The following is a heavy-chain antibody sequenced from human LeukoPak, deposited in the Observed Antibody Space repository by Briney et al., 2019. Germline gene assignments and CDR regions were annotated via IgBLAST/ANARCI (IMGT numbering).Heavy chain of an antibody. V-gene: IGHV4-34*01. CDR1: GGSFSGYY. D-gene: IGHD3-10*01. J-gene: IGHJ5*02. CDR2: INHSGST. Sequence: SETLSLTCAVYGGSFSGYYWSWIRQPPGKGLEWIGEINHSGSTNYNPSLKSRVTISVDTSKNQFSLKLSSVTAADTAVYYCARGGDYYGSGSYYMIAAYNWFDPWGQGTLVTVSS. CDR3: ARGGDYYGSGSYYMIAAYNWFDP.